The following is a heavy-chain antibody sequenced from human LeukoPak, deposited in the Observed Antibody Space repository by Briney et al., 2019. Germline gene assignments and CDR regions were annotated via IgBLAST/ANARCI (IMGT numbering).Heavy chain of an antibody. D-gene: IGHD3-10*01. J-gene: IGHJ5*02. CDR1: GLTLDNYA. Sequence: GRSLRLSCAASGLTLDNYAMHWVRQAPGKGLEWVSGISWNSGSICYADSVKGRFTISRDNAKNSLYLQMNSLRAEDMALYYCAKATMVRGVIIGGWFDPWGQGTLVTVSS. CDR2: ISWNSGSI. V-gene: IGHV3-9*03. CDR3: AKATMVRGVIIGGWFDP.